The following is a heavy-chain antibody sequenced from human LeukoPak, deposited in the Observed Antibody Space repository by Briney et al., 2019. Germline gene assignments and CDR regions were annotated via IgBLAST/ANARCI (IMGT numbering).Heavy chain of an antibody. V-gene: IGHV4-34*01. Sequence: SETLSLTCAVYGGSFSDDYWSWIRQPPGKGLEWIGEINHSGSTNYSPSLKSRVTISLDTSKNQFSLKLSSVTAADTAVYYCAKHLRRRFFSKTLGFDPWGQGTLVTVSS. CDR3: AKHLRRRFFSKTLGFDP. CDR2: INHSGST. CDR1: GGSFSDDY. D-gene: IGHD3-3*01. J-gene: IGHJ5*02.